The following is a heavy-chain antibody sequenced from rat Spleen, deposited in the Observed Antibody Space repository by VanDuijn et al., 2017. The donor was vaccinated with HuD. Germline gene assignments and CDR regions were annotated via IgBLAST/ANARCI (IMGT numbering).Heavy chain of an antibody. D-gene: IGHD4-6*01. V-gene: IGHV5-29*01. Sequence: EVQLVESGGDLVQPGRSLKLSCAASGFTFSDYAMTWVRQSPQKGLEWVALITYDAASTYYRDSVKGRFTISRDDTKSTLYLQMDSLRSEDTATYYCARHFGGFDYWGQGVMVTVSS. CDR1: GFTFSDYA. CDR3: ARHFGGFDY. J-gene: IGHJ2*01. CDR2: ITYDAAST.